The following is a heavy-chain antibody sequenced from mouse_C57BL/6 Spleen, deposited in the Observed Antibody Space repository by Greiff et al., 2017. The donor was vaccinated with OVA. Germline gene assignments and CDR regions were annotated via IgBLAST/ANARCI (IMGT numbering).Heavy chain of an antibody. J-gene: IGHJ4*01. D-gene: IGHD4-1*01. CDR2: ISYDGSN. Sequence: ESGPGLVKPSQSLSLTCSVTGYSITSGYYWYWIRQFPGNKLEWMGYISYDGSNNYNPSLKNRISITRDTSKNQFFLKLNSVTTEDTVTYYCAREGLGQAMDYWGQGTSVTVSS. V-gene: IGHV3-6*01. CDR1: GYSITSGYY. CDR3: AREGLGQAMDY.